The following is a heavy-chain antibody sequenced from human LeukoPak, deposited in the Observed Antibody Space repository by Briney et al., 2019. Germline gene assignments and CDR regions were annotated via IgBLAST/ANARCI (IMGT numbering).Heavy chain of an antibody. J-gene: IGHJ5*02. D-gene: IGHD3-22*01. Sequence: GGSLRLSCAASGFTFSSYAMSWVRQAPGKGLEWVSAISGSGGSTYYADSVKGRFTISRDNSKNTLYLQMNSLRAEDTAVYYCSKGGRDDSGGYLVQDNWFDPWGQGTLVTVSS. V-gene: IGHV3-23*01. CDR1: GFTFSSYA. CDR2: ISGSGGST. CDR3: SKGGRDDSGGYLVQDNWFDP.